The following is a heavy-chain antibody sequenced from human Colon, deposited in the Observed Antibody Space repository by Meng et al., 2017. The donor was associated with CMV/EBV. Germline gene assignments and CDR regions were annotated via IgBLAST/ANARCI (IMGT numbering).Heavy chain of an antibody. Sequence: ESLKISCAASGFTFSSYSMNWVRQAPGKGLEWVSSISSSSSYIYYADSVKGRFTISRDNAKNSLYLQMNSLRAEDTAVYYCARGGYYYDSSGYYLPFYYYYGMDVWGQGTTVTVSS. J-gene: IGHJ6*02. CDR1: GFTFSSYS. CDR3: ARGGYYYDSSGYYLPFYYYYGMDV. D-gene: IGHD3-22*01. CDR2: ISSSSSYI. V-gene: IGHV3-21*01.